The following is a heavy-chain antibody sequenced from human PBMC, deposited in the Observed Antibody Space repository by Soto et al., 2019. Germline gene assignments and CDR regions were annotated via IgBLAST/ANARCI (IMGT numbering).Heavy chain of an antibody. D-gene: IGHD1-26*01. CDR2: IYYSGST. Sequence: SETLSLTCTVSGGSISSGGYYWSWIRQHPGKGLEWIGYIYYSGSTYYNPSLKSRVTISVDTSKNQFSLKLSSVTAADTAVYYCARDREEATAYDAFDIWGQGTMVTVSS. CDR1: GGSISSGGYY. CDR3: ARDREEATAYDAFDI. J-gene: IGHJ3*02. V-gene: IGHV4-31*03.